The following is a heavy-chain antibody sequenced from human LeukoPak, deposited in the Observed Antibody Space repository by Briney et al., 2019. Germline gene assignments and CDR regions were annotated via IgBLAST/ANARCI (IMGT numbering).Heavy chain of an antibody. V-gene: IGHV3-30*02. CDR2: IRYDGRNK. J-gene: IGHJ4*02. CDR3: ARAPDSSGRLGYFDY. CDR1: GFTFSTYG. Sequence: GSLVLSCAASGFTFSTYGMHWVRRAPGKGLEWVAFIRYDGRNKYYADSVKGRFTISRDNSKNTLCLQMNSLRAEDTAVYYCARAPDSSGRLGYFDYWGQGTLVTVSS. D-gene: IGHD3-22*01.